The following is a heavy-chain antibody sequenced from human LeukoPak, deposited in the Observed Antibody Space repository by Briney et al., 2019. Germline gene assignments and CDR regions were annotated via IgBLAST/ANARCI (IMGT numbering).Heavy chain of an antibody. CDR2: IYYSGGA. D-gene: IGHD5-18*01. J-gene: IGHJ6*03. V-gene: IGHV4-59*01. Sequence: PSETLSLTCTVYGGAFSGYYWSCIRQPPGKGLEWIGHIYYSGGANYNPSLKSRVTISMDTSKNQFSLKLTSVTAADTAVYYCARTTEGGYTYGYFYYYYMDVWGKGTTVTISS. CDR3: ARTTEGGYTYGYFYYYYMDV. CDR1: GGAFSGYY.